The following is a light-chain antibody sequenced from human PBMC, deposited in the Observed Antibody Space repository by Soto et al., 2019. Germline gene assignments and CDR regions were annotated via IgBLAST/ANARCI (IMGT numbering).Light chain of an antibody. J-gene: IGLJ2*01. CDR3: QAWDSSTDPV. Sequence: SYELTQPPSVSVSPGQTASITCSGDKLGDKYACWYQQKPGQSPVLVIYQDSKRPSGIPERFSGSNSGNTATLTISGTQAMDEADYYCQAWDSSTDPVFGGGTKVTVL. CDR2: QDS. CDR1: KLGDKY. V-gene: IGLV3-1*01.